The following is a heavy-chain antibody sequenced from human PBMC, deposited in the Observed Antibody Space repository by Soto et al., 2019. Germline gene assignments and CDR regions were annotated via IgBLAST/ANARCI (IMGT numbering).Heavy chain of an antibody. V-gene: IGHV3-64*01. CDR2: ISSNGGST. Sequence: EVQLVESGGGLVQPGGSLRLSCAASGFTFSSYDMHWVRQAPGKGLEYVSAISSNGGSTYYANSVKGRFTISRDISKNTLSFQMGSLRAEDMAVYYCARGTYYYDSSGYYTSYYYYYGMDVWGQGTTVTVSS. J-gene: IGHJ6*02. CDR1: GFTFSSYD. D-gene: IGHD3-22*01. CDR3: ARGTYYYDSSGYYTSYYYYYGMDV.